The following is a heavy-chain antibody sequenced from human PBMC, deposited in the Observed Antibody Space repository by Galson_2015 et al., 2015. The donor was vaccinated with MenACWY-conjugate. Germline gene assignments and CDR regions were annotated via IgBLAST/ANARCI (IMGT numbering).Heavy chain of an antibody. CDR2: IWYDGSNK. CDR1: GFTFSSYG. Sequence: SLRLSCAASGFTFSSYGMHWVRQAPGKGLEWVAVIWYDGSNKYYADSVKGRFTISRDNSKNTLYLQMNSLRAEDTAVYYCARGGDYCGSGQDYWGQGTLVTVSS. J-gene: IGHJ4*02. D-gene: IGHD3-10*01. CDR3: ARGGDYCGSGQDY. V-gene: IGHV3-33*01.